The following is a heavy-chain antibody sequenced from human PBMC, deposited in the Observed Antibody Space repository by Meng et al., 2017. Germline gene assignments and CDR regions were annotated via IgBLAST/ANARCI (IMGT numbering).Heavy chain of an antibody. CDR1: GGSVSSGSYY. D-gene: IGHD6-19*01. Sequence: QVQLQEAGPKLVGPSETLSLPCTVSGGSVSSGSYYWSWIRQPPGNGLEWIGYIYYSGSTNYNPSLKSRVTISVDTSKNQFSLKLSSVTAADTALYYCARAIAVAGITIDYWGQGTLVTVSS. CDR3: ARAIAVAGITIDY. V-gene: IGHV4-61*01. J-gene: IGHJ4*02. CDR2: IYYSGST.